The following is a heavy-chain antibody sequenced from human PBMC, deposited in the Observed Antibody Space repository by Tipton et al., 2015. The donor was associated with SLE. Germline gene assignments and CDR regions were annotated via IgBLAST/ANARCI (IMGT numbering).Heavy chain of an antibody. Sequence: SLRLSCTASGFTFGDYAMSWVRQAPGKGLEWVGFIRSKGYGGTTEYAAAVKGRFTISRDDSKSIAYLQMNSLKTEDTAVYYCTRDRGKRITMIVVPWYFDLWGRGTLVTVSS. J-gene: IGHJ2*01. CDR1: GFTFGDYA. V-gene: IGHV3-49*04. CDR3: TRDRGKRITMIVVPWYFDL. D-gene: IGHD3-22*01. CDR2: IRSKGYGGTT.